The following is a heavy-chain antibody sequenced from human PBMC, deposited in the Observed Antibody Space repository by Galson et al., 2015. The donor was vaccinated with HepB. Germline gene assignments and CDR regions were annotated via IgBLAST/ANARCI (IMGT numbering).Heavy chain of an antibody. CDR3: ARGKYDSGTDYYFDY. CDR1: GFSFSSYS. Sequence: SLRLSCAASGFSFSSYSMNWVRQAPGKGLEWVPAISSSSIYIYQADSVKGRFTTSRDNAKNSLYLQMNSLRAEDTAVYYCARGKYDSGTDYYFDYWGQGTLVTVSS. J-gene: IGHJ4*02. D-gene: IGHD3-22*01. CDR2: ISSSSIYI. V-gene: IGHV3-21*01.